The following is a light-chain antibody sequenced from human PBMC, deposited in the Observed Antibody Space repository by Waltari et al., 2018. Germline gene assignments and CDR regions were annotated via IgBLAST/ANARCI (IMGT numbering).Light chain of an antibody. CDR2: EAP. V-gene: IGLV2-23*01. J-gene: IGLJ1*01. CDR3: CSDASTDSYV. CDR1: SSDVGSYNA. Sequence: QSALTQPASVSGSPGQSITISCTGTSSDVGSYNAVSWYQKHPGKAPKLIIYEAPKRPSGISYRFSGSKSGKTASLTISGRQAEDEADYYCCSDASTDSYVFGTGTKVTVL.